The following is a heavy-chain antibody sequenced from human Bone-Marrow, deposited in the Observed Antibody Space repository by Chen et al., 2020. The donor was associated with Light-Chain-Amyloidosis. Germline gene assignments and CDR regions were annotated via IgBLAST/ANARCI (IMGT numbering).Heavy chain of an antibody. CDR1: GFAFSSYA. CDR2: IGGGGGRG. J-gene: IGHJ3*02. Sequence: EVQLVESGGGLLQRGGSLRLSCAASGFAFSSYAMSWVRQAPGKGRVGVARIGGGGGRGYPGDPVKGRLTFTEGNATTGLLRKMNSLRAEDTAVYYCAKDISYDDILPGYPADAFDIWGQGTMVTVSS. CDR3: AKDISYDDILPGYPADAFDI. D-gene: IGHD3-9*01. V-gene: IGHV3-23*04.